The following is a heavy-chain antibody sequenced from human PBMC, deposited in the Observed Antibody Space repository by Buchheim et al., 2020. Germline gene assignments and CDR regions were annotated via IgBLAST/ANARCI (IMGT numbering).Heavy chain of an antibody. D-gene: IGHD2/OR15-2a*01. Sequence: QLQLQESGPGLVKPSETLSLTCTVSGGSISSSSYYWGWIRQPPGKGLEWIGSLYYSGSTYYNPSLKSRVTISVATSKTQFSLKLSSVTAADTAVYYCARHEGLSMITDYWGQGTL. J-gene: IGHJ4*02. V-gene: IGHV4-39*01. CDR3: ARHEGLSMITDY. CDR1: GGSISSSSYY. CDR2: LYYSGST.